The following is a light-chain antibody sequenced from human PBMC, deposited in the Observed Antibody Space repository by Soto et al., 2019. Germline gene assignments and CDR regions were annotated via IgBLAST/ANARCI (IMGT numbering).Light chain of an antibody. CDR3: QQYNSYPLT. J-gene: IGKJ4*01. V-gene: IGKV1-5*03. CDR2: KAS. Sequence: DIQMTQSPSTLSASVGDRVTITCRASQSISSWLAWYQQKPGKAPKLLIYKASSLESGVPSRFSGSGSGTEFTLSISSLQPDDFATYYRQQYNSYPLTFGGGTKVEIK. CDR1: QSISSW.